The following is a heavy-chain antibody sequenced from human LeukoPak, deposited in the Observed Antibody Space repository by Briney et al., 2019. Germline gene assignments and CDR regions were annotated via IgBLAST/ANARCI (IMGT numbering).Heavy chain of an antibody. V-gene: IGHV4-39*01. J-gene: IGHJ5*02. Sequence: SETLSLTGTVSGGSISSSSYYWGWIRQPPGKGLEWIGSIYYSGSTYYNPSLKSRVTISVDTSKNQFSLKLSSVTAADTAVYYCARHVSRALLLRYSNNWFDPWGQGTLVTVSS. CDR3: ARHVSRALLLRYSNNWFDP. CDR2: IYYSGST. D-gene: IGHD3-9*01. CDR1: GGSISSSSYY.